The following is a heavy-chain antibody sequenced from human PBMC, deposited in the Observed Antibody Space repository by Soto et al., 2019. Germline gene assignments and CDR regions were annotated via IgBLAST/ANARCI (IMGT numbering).Heavy chain of an antibody. V-gene: IGHV4-34*01. D-gene: IGHD3-10*01. CDR1: GGSFSGYY. CDR2: INHSGST. J-gene: IGHJ6*02. Sequence: QVQLQQWGAGLLKPSETLSLTCAVYGGSFSGYYWSWIRQPPGKGLEWIGEINHSGSTNYNPSLKRRVTISVDTSKNQFSLKLSSVTAADTAVYYCAALSGYYYYYGMDGWGQGTTVTVSS. CDR3: AALSGYYYYYGMDG.